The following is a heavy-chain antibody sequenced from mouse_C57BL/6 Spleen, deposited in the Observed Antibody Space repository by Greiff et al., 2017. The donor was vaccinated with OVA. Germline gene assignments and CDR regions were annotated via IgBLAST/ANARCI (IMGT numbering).Heavy chain of an antibody. CDR2: IYPGDGDT. CDR1: GYAFSSSW. CDR3: ARDGPWDY. D-gene: IGHD1-1*01. J-gene: IGHJ2*01. Sequence: VQLQQSGPELVKPGASVKISCKASGYAFSSSWMNWVKQRPGKGLEWIGRIYPGDGDTNYNGKFKGKATLTADKSSSTAYMQLSSLTSEDSAVYFCARDGPWDYWGQGTTLTVSS. V-gene: IGHV1-82*01.